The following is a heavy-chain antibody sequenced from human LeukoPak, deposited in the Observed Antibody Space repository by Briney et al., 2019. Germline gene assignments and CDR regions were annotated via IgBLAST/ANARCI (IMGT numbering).Heavy chain of an antibody. CDR3: ASDQWQWLVQGRFDP. D-gene: IGHD6-19*01. V-gene: IGHV3-30-3*01. CDR1: GFTFSSYA. CDR2: ISYDGSNK. Sequence: AGVSLRLSCAASGFTFSSYAMHWVRQAPGKGLEWVAVISYDGSNKYSADSVKGRFTISRDNSKNTLYLQMNSLRPEDTAVFYCASDQWQWLVQGRFDPWGQGTLVTVSS. J-gene: IGHJ5*02.